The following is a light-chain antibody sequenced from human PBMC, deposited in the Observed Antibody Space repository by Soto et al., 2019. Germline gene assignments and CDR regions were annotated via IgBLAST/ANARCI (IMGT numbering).Light chain of an antibody. J-gene: IGKJ5*01. CDR3: QQLESYPIT. V-gene: IGKV1-9*01. Sequence: DIQLTQSPSFLSASVGDRVTITCRASQGINSYLAWYQEKPGKAPYLLIYAASTLQSGVPSRFSGSGSGTEFTLTISSLQPEDCATYYCQQLESYPITFGQGTRLEIK. CDR2: AAS. CDR1: QGINSY.